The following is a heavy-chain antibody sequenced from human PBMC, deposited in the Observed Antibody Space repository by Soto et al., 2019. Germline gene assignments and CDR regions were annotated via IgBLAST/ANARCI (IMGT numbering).Heavy chain of an antibody. V-gene: IGHV3-23*01. Sequence: PVGSLRLSCAASGFTFSSYAMSWVRQAPGRGLEGVSAISGSGGSTYYADSVKGRFTISRDNSKNTLYLQMNSLRAEDTAVYSCARADEAAAGMLDYWGQGTLVTVSS. CDR1: GFTFSSYA. CDR2: ISGSGGST. J-gene: IGHJ4*02. CDR3: ARADEAAAGMLDY. D-gene: IGHD6-13*01.